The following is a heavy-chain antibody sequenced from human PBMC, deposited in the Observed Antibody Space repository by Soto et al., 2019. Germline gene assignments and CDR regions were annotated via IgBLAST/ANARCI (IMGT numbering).Heavy chain of an antibody. J-gene: IGHJ5*02. V-gene: IGHV3-23*01. Sequence: EVQVLESGGGLVQPGGSLRLSCAASGLTFSNYAMYWVRQAPGKGLEWVSAISVGGDSTYYAVSVKGRFTISRDNSKNTLDLHMNSLSAEETAVYYCAKAERLRGWFDPWGQGTLVTVSS. CDR3: AKAERLRGWFDP. CDR1: GLTFSNYA. CDR2: ISVGGDST. D-gene: IGHD3-3*01.